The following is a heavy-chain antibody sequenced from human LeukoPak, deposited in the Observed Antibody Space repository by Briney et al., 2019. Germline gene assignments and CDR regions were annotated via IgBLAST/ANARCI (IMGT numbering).Heavy chain of an antibody. Sequence: SETLSLTCTVSGGSISSSTYSWAWIRQPPGKGLEWIGNINYSGSTHFNASLKSRVTISVDASKNQFSLKLSSVTAADTAVYYCGRRVAGSGYRDYWGQGTLVTVSS. D-gene: IGHD3-22*01. J-gene: IGHJ4*02. CDR1: GGSISSSTYS. CDR2: INYSGST. V-gene: IGHV4-39*01. CDR3: GRRVAGSGYRDY.